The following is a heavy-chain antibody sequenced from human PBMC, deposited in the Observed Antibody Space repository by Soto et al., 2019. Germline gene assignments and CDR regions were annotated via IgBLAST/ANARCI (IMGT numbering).Heavy chain of an antibody. D-gene: IGHD3-3*01. V-gene: IGHV1-69*08. CDR1: GGTFSTYI. J-gene: IGHJ3*01. Sequence: QVQLVQSGAEVRKPGSSVKVSCKAPGGTFSTYIISWVRQAPGQGLEWMGRIIPLPDITNYAQKFQGRVTVTADTSTSTAYMELTSLKSEDTAVYYCARDRITTRGDAFDLWGQGTRVTVSS. CDR2: IIPLPDIT. CDR3: ARDRITTRGDAFDL.